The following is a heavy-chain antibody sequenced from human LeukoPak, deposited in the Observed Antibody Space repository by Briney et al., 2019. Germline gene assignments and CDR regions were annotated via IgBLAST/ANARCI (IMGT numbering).Heavy chain of an antibody. Sequence: SETLSLTCAVSGVSINSSQYYWGWIRQPPGKGLEWIGTMYYSGSTYYNSSLKSRVTISVDTSKNQFFLNLSSVTAADTAVYYCARQREQYIDFWGQGTLVTVSS. J-gene: IGHJ4*02. CDR1: GVSINSSQYY. D-gene: IGHD1-26*01. CDR2: MYYSGST. V-gene: IGHV4-39*01. CDR3: ARQREQYIDF.